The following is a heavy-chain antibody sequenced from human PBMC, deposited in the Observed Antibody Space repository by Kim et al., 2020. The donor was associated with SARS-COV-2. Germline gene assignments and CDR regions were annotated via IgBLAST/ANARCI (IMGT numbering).Heavy chain of an antibody. CDR1: GYTFTSYG. CDR2: ISAYNGNT. V-gene: IGHV1-18*01. CDR3: ARDRPTTTMIGGNWFDS. J-gene: IGHJ5*01. D-gene: IGHD3-10*01. Sequence: ASVKVSCEASGYTFTSYGVSWVRQAPGQGLEWMGWISAYNGNTNYAQKLQGRVTMTTDTSTSTAYMELRSLRSDDTAVYYCARDRPTTTMIGGNWFDSWGQGTLVTVSS.